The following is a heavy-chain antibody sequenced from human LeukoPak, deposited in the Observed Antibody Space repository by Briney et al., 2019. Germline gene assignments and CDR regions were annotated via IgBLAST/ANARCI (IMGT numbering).Heavy chain of an antibody. D-gene: IGHD3-22*01. CDR1: GFTFSSYA. Sequence: GALRLSCAASGFTFSSYAMSWVRQAPGKGLEWVSAISGSGGSTYYADSVKGRFTISRDNSKNTLYLQMNSLRAEDTAVYYCATESPQYYYDSSGYSPQGEDYWGQGTLVTVSS. J-gene: IGHJ4*02. CDR3: ATESPQYYYDSSGYSPQGEDY. V-gene: IGHV3-23*01. CDR2: ISGSGGST.